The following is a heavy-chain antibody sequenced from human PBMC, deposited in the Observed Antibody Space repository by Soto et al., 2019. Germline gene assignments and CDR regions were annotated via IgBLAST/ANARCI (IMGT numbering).Heavy chain of an antibody. D-gene: IGHD6-13*01. Sequence: GGSLRLSCAASGFTFDDYAMHWVRQAPGKGLEWVSGISWNSGSIGYADSVKGRFTISRDNAKNSLYLQMNSLRAEDTAVYYCARDQAAGTVWFDPWGQGTLVTVSS. CDR2: ISWNSGSI. CDR1: GFTFDDYA. V-gene: IGHV3-9*01. CDR3: ARDQAAGTVWFDP. J-gene: IGHJ5*02.